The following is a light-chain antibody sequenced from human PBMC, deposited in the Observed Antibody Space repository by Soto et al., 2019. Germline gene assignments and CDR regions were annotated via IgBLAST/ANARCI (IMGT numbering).Light chain of an antibody. V-gene: IGLV7-43*01. CDR2: STT. CDR3: LLYYGGACV. Sequence: QTVVTQEPSLTVSPGGTVTLTCASITGAVTIGYYPNWYQQKTGQAHRALIYSTTNKHSWTPARFSGSLLVGKAALTLSGVYPAGEEEYDCLLYYGGACVVGAGTTLTVL. J-gene: IGLJ3*02. CDR1: TGAVTIGYY.